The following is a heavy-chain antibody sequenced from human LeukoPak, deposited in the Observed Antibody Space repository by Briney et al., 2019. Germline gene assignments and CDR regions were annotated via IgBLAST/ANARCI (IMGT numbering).Heavy chain of an antibody. Sequence: GGSLRLSCAASGFTFSDYYMSWIRQAPGKGLEWVSYISSSGSTIYYADSVKGRFTISRDNAKNSLYLQMNSLRAEDTAVYYCARRARYYDSYFDYWGQGTLVTVSS. CDR3: ARRARYYDSYFDY. V-gene: IGHV3-11*01. CDR1: GFTFSDYY. CDR2: ISSSGSTI. J-gene: IGHJ4*02. D-gene: IGHD3-22*01.